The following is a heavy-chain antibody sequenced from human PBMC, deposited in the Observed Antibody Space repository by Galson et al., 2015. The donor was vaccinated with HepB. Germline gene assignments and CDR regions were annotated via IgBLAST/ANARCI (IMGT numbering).Heavy chain of an antibody. V-gene: IGHV3-21*01. Sequence: SLRLSCAASGFTFSNYAMDWVRQAPGKGLEWVSSISSGSTYKYYAGSVKGRFTISRDNSKNTLYLQMNSLRAEDTAVYYCARDRVTGQLDYYYYGMDVWGQGTTVTVSS. D-gene: IGHD6-6*01. CDR1: GFTFSNYA. J-gene: IGHJ6*02. CDR3: ARDRVTGQLDYYYYGMDV. CDR2: ISSGSTYK.